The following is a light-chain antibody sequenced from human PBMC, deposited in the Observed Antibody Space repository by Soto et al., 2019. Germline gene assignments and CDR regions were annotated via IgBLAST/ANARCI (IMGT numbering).Light chain of an antibody. CDR2: DAS. Sequence: EIVLTQSPATLSLSPGERATLSCRASQSVSNFLAWYQQKPGQAPRLLIYDASTRATGIPARFSGSGSGTDFAHTISSLEPEDFAVYSCQQRRTWPPLTFGGGTKVEIK. CDR3: QQRRTWPPLT. J-gene: IGKJ4*01. CDR1: QSVSNF. V-gene: IGKV3-11*01.